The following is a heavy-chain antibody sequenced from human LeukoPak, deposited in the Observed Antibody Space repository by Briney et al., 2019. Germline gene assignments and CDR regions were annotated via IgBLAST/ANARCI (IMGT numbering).Heavy chain of an antibody. J-gene: IGHJ4*02. V-gene: IGHV3-48*02. CDR2: ITTSIDII. Sequence: GGSLRLSCAASGFTLSSYNMNWVRQAPGKGLEWISYITTSIDIISYADSVKGRFTISRDNAKNSLYLQMDSLRDEDTTVYYCVRDHNYYFGYWGQGILVTVSA. CDR3: VRDHNYYFGY. CDR1: GFTLSSYN.